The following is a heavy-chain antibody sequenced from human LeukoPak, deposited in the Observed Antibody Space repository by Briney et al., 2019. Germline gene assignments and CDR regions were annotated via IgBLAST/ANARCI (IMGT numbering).Heavy chain of an antibody. D-gene: IGHD5-12*01. CDR3: AREGSGYDWGRYFDY. CDR2: ISAYNGNT. J-gene: IGHJ4*01. CDR1: GYTFTSYG. V-gene: IGHV1-18*01. Sequence: ASVKVSCKASGYTFTSYGISWVRQAPGQRLEGMGGISAYNGNTNYAQKLQGRVTMTTDTSTSTAYMELRSLRSDDTAVYYCAREGSGYDWGRYFDYWGQGTLVTVSS.